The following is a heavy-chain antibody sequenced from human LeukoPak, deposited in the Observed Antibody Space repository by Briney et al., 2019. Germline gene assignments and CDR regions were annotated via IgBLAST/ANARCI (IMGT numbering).Heavy chain of an antibody. V-gene: IGHV5-51*01. CDR1: GYTYNSSW. J-gene: IGHJ4*02. CDR2: IYPIESKT. D-gene: IGHD5-24*01. CDR3: ATRDGYNLLS. Sequence: GESLKISCKGSGYTYNSSWIGWVRQMPGKGLEWIGIIYPIESKTKYSQSFEGQVTISADESIDTAYLQWTSLKASDTAMYFCATRDGYNLLSWGQGTLVTVSS.